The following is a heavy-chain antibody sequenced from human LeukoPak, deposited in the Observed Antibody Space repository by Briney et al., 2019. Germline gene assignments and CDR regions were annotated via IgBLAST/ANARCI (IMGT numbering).Heavy chain of an antibody. J-gene: IGHJ3*02. Sequence: GGSLRLSCAASGFFFSTYTMDWVRQAPGKGLEWVALILHDGSDKNYADSVKGRFTISRDNSKNTVHLQMNSLRPEDTAVYYCVRDGVAGTPNAFDMWGQGTMVTVSS. D-gene: IGHD6-19*01. V-gene: IGHV3-30*04. CDR1: GFFFSTYT. CDR3: VRDGVAGTPNAFDM. CDR2: ILHDGSDK.